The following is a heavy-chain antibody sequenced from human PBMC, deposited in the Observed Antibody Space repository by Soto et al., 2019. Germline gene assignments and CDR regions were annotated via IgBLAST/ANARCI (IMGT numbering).Heavy chain of an antibody. CDR2: IIHIFGIV. J-gene: IGHJ4*02. V-gene: IGHV1-69*01. CDR1: GGTFSSYP. CDR3: ARPRTTGTTKGYDY. Sequence: QVQLVQSGAEVQKPGSSVKVSCKASGGTFSSYPLSWVRQAPGQGLEWMGGIIHIFGIVNSAQKFQGRVSITADESTSTAFMELSSLTSEDTAVYYCARPRTTGTTKGYDYWGQGTLVTVSS. D-gene: IGHD1-1*01.